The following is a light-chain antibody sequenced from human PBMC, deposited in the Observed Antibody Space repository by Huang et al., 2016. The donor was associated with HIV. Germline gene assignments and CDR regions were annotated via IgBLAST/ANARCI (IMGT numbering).Light chain of an antibody. V-gene: IGKV3-15*01. CDR2: GAS. J-gene: IGKJ1*01. CDR1: QSGSSN. Sequence: EIVMRQSPATLSASPGERVTLSCTASQSGSSNLAWYQQKPGQGPRLLIYGASTRATGIPARVSGSGSGTEFTLTISSLQSEDFAVYYCQQYNNWPRTFGQGTKVEIK. CDR3: QQYNNWPRT.